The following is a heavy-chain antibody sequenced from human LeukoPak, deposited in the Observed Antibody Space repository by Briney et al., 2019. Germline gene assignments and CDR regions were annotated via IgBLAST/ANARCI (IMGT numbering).Heavy chain of an antibody. V-gene: IGHV1-24*01. J-gene: IGHJ6*03. CDR2: FDPEDGET. CDR3: ATVELTKIAAAGTDYYMDV. Sequence: ASVKVSCKVSGYTLTELSMHWVRQAPGKGLEWMGGFDPEDGETIYAQKFQGRVTMTEDTSTDTAYMELSSLRSEDTAVYYCATVELTKIAAAGTDYYMDVWGKGTTVTVSS. CDR1: GYTLTELS. D-gene: IGHD6-13*01.